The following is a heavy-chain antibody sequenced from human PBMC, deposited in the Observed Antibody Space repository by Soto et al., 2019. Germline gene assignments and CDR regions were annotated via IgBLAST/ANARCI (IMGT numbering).Heavy chain of an antibody. CDR3: AGAMVPTYYFDY. J-gene: IGHJ4*02. CDR2: INPSGGST. Sequence: ASVKVSCKASGYTFTSYGMHWVRQAPGQGLEWMGIINPSGGSTSYAQKFQGRVTMTRDTSTSTVYMELSSLRSEDTAVYYCAGAMVPTYYFDYWGQGTLVTVSS. CDR1: GYTFTSYG. V-gene: IGHV1-46*01. D-gene: IGHD3-10*01.